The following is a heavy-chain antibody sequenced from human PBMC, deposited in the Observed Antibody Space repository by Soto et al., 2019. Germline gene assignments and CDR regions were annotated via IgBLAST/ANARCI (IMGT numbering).Heavy chain of an antibody. CDR2: ISNIGFT. CDR3: TTQGFGGLHGLVYV. CDR1: GGSISSINNPFSNHY. V-gene: IGHV4-61*01. Sequence: QVQLQESGPGLVKPSETLSLTCTVSGGSISSINNPFSNHYCSWIRLSPGKGLEWFGYISNIGFTRYNPSRKSRVSISVDTSKNQFSLKLTSVTAADTSVYYCTTQGFGGLHGLVYVWGQGTTVTVSS. J-gene: IGHJ6*02. D-gene: IGHD3-10*01.